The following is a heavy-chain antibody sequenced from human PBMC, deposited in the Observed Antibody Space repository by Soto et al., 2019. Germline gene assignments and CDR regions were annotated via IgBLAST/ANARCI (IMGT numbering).Heavy chain of an antibody. J-gene: IGHJ6*02. CDR3: ARDRRFLLLYGMDV. Sequence: SETLSLTCTVSGGSISSGGYYWSWIRQHPGKGLEWIGYIYYSGSTYYNPSLKSRVTISVDTSKNQFSLKLSSVTAEDTAVYYCARDRRFLLLYGMDVWGQGTTVTVSS. CDR1: GGSISSGGYY. D-gene: IGHD2-21*01. CDR2: IYYSGST. V-gene: IGHV4-31*03.